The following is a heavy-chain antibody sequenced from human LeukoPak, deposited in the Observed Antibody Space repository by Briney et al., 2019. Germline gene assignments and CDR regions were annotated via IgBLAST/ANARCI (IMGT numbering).Heavy chain of an antibody. CDR1: GGSISSYY. CDR2: IYTSGST. CDR3: ARGDTNYDFWSGYYASWYMDV. V-gene: IGHV4-4*08. J-gene: IGHJ6*03. D-gene: IGHD3-3*01. Sequence: SETLSLTCTVSGGSISSYYWSWIRQPPGKGLEWIGYIYTSGSTNYNPSLKSRVTMSVDTSKNQFSLKLSSVTAADTAVYYCARGDTNYDFWSGYYASWYMDVWGKGTTVTVSS.